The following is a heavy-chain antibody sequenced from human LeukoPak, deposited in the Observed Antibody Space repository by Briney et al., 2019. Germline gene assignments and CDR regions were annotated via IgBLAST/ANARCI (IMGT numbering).Heavy chain of an antibody. V-gene: IGHV4-59*12. CDR2: IYYSGST. J-gene: IGHJ6*02. D-gene: IGHD3-10*01. CDR3: ARDNTDYYGSGSYYKGYYYGMDV. CDR1: GGSLSSYY. Sequence: SETLSLTCTVSGGSLSSYYWSWIRQPPGKGLEWIGSIYYSGSTYYNPSLKSRVTISVDTSKNQFSLKLSSVTAADTAVYYCARDNTDYYGSGSYYKGYYYGMDVWGQGTTVTVSS.